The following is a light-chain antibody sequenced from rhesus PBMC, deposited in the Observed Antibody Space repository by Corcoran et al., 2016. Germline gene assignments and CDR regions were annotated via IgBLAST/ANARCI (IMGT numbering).Light chain of an antibody. J-gene: IGKJ1*01. CDR1: QGIGNY. CDR2: HTK. V-gene: IGKV1-32*02. CDR3: QQGNTTPLT. Sequence: DIQVSQSPSSLSASVGDRVTITCRASQGIGNYLNWYQLKAGKAPKPLMYHTKNFASGVPSRFSGSRSGTEFTLTISNLKPEDIATYYCQQGNTTPLTFGTGTKVEIK.